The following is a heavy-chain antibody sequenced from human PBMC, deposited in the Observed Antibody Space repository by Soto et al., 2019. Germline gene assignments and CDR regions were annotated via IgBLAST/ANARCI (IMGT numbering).Heavy chain of an antibody. CDR1: GGTFTSYV. Sequence: ASVKASCKASGGTFTSYVISWVRQAPRQGLEWMGGMIPIFGTANYAQKFQGRVTITADESTSTAYMELSSLRSEDTAVDYCARYTHMKSKWGLRRSDYGMDVWGQATTVTDCS. CDR2: MIPIFGTA. CDR3: ARYTHMKSKWGLRRSDYGMDV. D-gene: IGHD1-26*01. J-gene: IGHJ6*02. V-gene: IGHV1-69*13.